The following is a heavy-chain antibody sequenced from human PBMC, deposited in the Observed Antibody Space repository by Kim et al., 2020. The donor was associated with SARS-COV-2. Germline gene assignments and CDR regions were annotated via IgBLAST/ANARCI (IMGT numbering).Heavy chain of an antibody. V-gene: IGHV3-74*01. CDR3: ARAGDYDIRGYYGFFHQ. D-gene: IGHD3-22*01. J-gene: IGHJ1*01. Sequence: SVKGRVTISRDNAKDTLYLQMNSLRPEDTAVYYCARAGDYDIRGYYGFFHQWGQGALVTVSS.